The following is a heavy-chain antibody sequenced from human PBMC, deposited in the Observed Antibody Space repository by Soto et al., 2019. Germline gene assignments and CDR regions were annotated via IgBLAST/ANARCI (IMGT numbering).Heavy chain of an antibody. D-gene: IGHD2-2*01. V-gene: IGHV5-10-1*01. CDR2: IDPSDSYT. Sequence: PGESLKISCKGSGYSFTSYWISWVRQMPGKGLEWMGRIDPSDSYTNYSPSFQGHVTISADKSISTAYLQWSSLKASDTAMYYCATNPIGYCSSTSCSGDYYYGMDVWGQGTTVTVSS. CDR3: ATNPIGYCSSTSCSGDYYYGMDV. J-gene: IGHJ6*02. CDR1: GYSFTSYW.